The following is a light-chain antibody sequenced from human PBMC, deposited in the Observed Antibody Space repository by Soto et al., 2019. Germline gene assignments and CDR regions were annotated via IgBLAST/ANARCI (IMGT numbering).Light chain of an antibody. CDR1: SGHSSYA. Sequence: QLVLTQSPSASASLGASVKLTCTLSSGHSSYAIAWHQQQPEKGPRYLMKLNSDGSHSKGDGIPDRFSGSSSGAERYLTISSLPSEDEADYCCQTWGTGIVVFGGGTKRTVL. J-gene: IGLJ2*01. CDR2: LNSDGSH. CDR3: QTWGTGIVV. V-gene: IGLV4-69*01.